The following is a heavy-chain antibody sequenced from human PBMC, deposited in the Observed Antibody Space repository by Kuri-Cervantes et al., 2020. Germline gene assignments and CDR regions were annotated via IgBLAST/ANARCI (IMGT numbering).Heavy chain of an antibody. CDR3: ARDPGYSGYVGAFDI. J-gene: IGHJ3*02. Sequence: ETLSLTCAASGFSFSSYAMSWVRQAPGKGLEWVSGILNSGDNTYYADSVKGRFTISRDNAKNSLYLQMNSLRAEDTAVYYCARDPGYSGYVGAFDIWGQGTMVTVSS. CDR1: GFSFSSYA. V-gene: IGHV3-23*01. CDR2: ILNSGDNT. D-gene: IGHD5-12*01.